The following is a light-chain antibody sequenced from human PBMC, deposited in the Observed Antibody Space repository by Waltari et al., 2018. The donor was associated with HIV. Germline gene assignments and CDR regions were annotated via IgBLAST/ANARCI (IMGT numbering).Light chain of an antibody. CDR1: HDISSY. CDR3: QHYYTYPMI. CDR2: DAS. V-gene: IGKV1-8*01. Sequence: AIRLTQSPSSFSESTGDRVNSTCRASHDISSYLAWYQQKPGKAPKVLIHDASTLQSGVPSRFSGSGSGTDFTLTISCLQSEYFATYYCQHYYTYPMIFGPGTKVDIK. J-gene: IGKJ3*01.